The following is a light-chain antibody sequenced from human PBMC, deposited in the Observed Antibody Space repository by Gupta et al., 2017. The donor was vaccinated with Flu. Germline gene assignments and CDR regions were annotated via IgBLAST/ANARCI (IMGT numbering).Light chain of an antibody. J-gene: IGKJ3*01. CDR2: AAS. CDR1: QSISSY. CDR3: QQSDSTPFT. V-gene: IGKV1-39*01. Sequence: SSLSASVGDRVTITCRASQSISSYLNWYQQKPGKAPKLLIYAASSLQSGVPSRFSGSGSGTDFTLTISSLQPEDFATYYCQQSDSTPFTFGPGTKVDIK.